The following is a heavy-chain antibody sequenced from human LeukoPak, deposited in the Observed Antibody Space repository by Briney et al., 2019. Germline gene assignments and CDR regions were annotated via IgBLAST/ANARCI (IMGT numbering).Heavy chain of an antibody. CDR3: ARGTSYYGSGTTYDY. D-gene: IGHD3-10*01. V-gene: IGHV4-4*02. J-gene: IGHJ4*02. CDR1: GGSISRSNW. CDR2: IYHSGST. Sequence: PSGTLSLTCAVSGGSISRSNWWSWVRQPPGKGLEWIGEIYHSGSTNYNPSLKSRVTISVDKSKNQFSLKLSSVTAADTAVYYCARGTSYYGSGTTYDYWGQGTLVTVSS.